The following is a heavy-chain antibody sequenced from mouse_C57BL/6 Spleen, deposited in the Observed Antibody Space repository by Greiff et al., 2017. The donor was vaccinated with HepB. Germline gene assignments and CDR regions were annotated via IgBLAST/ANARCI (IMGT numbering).Heavy chain of an antibody. Sequence: VQVVESGAELVRPGASVTLSCKASGYTFTDYEMHWVKQTPVHGLEWIGAIDPETGGTAYNQKFKGKAILTADKSSSTAYMELRSLTSEDSAVYYCIRDGVYYSNSYYAMDYWGQGTSVTVSS. V-gene: IGHV1-15*01. CDR2: IDPETGGT. D-gene: IGHD2-5*01. CDR3: IRDGVYYSNSYYAMDY. J-gene: IGHJ4*01. CDR1: GYTFTDYE.